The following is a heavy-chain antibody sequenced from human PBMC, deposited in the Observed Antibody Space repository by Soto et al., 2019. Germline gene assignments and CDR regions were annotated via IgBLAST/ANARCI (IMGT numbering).Heavy chain of an antibody. CDR1: GFTFSSYS. Sequence: EVQLVESGGGLVKPGGSLRLSCAASGFTFSSYSMNWVRQAPGKGLEWVSSISSSSSYIYYADSVKGRFTISRDNSKNTLYLQMNSLRAEDTAVYYCARAFIAVAGPFDYWGQGTLVTVSS. D-gene: IGHD6-19*01. CDR2: ISSSSSYI. J-gene: IGHJ4*02. CDR3: ARAFIAVAGPFDY. V-gene: IGHV3-21*01.